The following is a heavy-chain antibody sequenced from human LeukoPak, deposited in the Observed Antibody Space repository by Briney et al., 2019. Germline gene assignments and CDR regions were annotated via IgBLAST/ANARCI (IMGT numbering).Heavy chain of an antibody. Sequence: GESLNISCKGSGYSFSSYWIAWVRQMPGKGLEWMGIIYPENSDTRYSPSFQGQVTISVDKSITTAYLQWSSLRASDTAMYYCARQDGSAWYYFDYWGQGTLVAVSS. CDR2: IYPENSDT. D-gene: IGHD6-19*01. CDR3: ARQDGSAWYYFDY. V-gene: IGHV5-51*01. CDR1: GYSFSSYW. J-gene: IGHJ4*02.